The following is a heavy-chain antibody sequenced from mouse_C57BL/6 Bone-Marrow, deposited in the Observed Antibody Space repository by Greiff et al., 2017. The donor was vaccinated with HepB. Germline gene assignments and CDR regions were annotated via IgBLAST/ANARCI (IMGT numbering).Heavy chain of an antibody. D-gene: IGHD1-1*01. CDR3: SNCYGSRLYAMDD. Sequence: QVQLQQSGAELVKPGASVKLSCKASGYTFTSYWMHWVKQRPGQGLEWIGMIHPNSGSTNYNEKFKSKATLTVDKSSSTAYMQLSSLTSEDSAVYYCSNCYGSRLYAMDDWGQGTSVTVSS. V-gene: IGHV1-64*01. J-gene: IGHJ4*01. CDR2: IHPNSGST. CDR1: GYTFTSYW.